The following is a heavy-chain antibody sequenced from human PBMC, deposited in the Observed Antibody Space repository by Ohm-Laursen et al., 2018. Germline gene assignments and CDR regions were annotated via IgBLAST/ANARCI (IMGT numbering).Heavy chain of an antibody. Sequence: SLRLSCAAPGFTFSSYAMSWVRQAPGKGLEWVSIISGSGGSTYYADSVKGRFTISRDNSKNTLYLQMNSLRAEDTAVYYCAKGDCSSGSCCLDCWGRGTLVTVSS. V-gene: IGHV3-23*01. J-gene: IGHJ4*02. CDR2: ISGSGGST. D-gene: IGHD2-15*01. CDR3: AKGDCSSGSCCLDC. CDR1: GFTFSSYA.